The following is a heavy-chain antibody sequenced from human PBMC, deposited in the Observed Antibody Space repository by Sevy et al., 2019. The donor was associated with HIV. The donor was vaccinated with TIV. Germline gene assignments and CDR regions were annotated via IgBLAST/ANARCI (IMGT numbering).Heavy chain of an antibody. CDR3: AKDLAGPGRRYFDY. CDR1: GFTFRNFG. D-gene: IGHD6-13*01. V-gene: IGHV3-30*02. CDR2: IRYDGSDK. Sequence: GGSLRLSCTASGFTFRNFGMHWVRQVPGKGLEWVTFIRYDGSDKYYAASVKGRFTISRDDSKKTLYLQMDSLRAEDTAIYYCAKDLAGPGRRYFDYWGQGTLVTVSS. J-gene: IGHJ4*02.